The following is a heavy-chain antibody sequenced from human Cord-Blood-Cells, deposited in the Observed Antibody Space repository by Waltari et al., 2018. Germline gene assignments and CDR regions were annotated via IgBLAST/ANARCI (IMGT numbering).Heavy chain of an antibody. Sequence: EVQLVESGGGLVQPGGSLRLSCAASGLTFSSSWMTWVRHAPAKGLEWLANIKQDGSEKYYVDSVKGRFTISRDNAKNSLYLQMNSLRAEDTAVYYCARDLSDSVVPALLMDYWGQGTLVTVSS. J-gene: IGHJ4*02. D-gene: IGHD2-2*01. CDR1: GLTFSSSW. V-gene: IGHV3-7*01. CDR2: IKQDGSEK. CDR3: ARDLSDSVVPALLMDY.